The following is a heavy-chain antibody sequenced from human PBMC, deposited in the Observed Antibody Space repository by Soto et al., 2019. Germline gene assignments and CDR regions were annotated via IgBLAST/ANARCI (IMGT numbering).Heavy chain of an antibody. J-gene: IGHJ6*03. CDR2: ISSSSSTI. D-gene: IGHD1-7*01. CDR1: GFTFSSYS. CDR3: ARDIRLELLKAYRYYYYMDD. V-gene: IGHV3-48*01. Sequence: EVQLVESGGGLVQPGGSLRLSCAASGFTFSSYSMNWVRQAPGKGLEWVSYISSSSSTIYYADSVKGRFTISRDNAKNSLYMQMSSLRGEDTAVYYCARDIRLELLKAYRYYYYMDDWCKGTTVIVAS.